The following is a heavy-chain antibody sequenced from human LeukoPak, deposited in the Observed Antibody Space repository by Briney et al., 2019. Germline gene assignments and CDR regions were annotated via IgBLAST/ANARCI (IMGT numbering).Heavy chain of an antibody. CDR2: INPSGGST. CDR3: AIYSTVTTLFDY. V-gene: IGHV1-46*01. J-gene: IGHJ4*02. D-gene: IGHD4-11*01. Sequence: ASVKVSCRASGYTFTSYYMHWVRQAPGQGLEWMGIINPSGGSTSYAQKFQGRVTMTRDTSTSTVYMELSSLRSEDTAVYYCAIYSTVTTLFDYWGQGTLVTVSS. CDR1: GYTFTSYY.